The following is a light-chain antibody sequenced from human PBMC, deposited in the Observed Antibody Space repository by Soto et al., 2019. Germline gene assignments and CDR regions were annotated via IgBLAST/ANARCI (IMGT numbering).Light chain of an antibody. CDR2: YDD. CDR1: SSNIGNNA. CDR3: AAWDDSLKGLV. Sequence: QSVLTQPPSVSEAPRQRVTISCAGSSSNIGNNAVNWYQQLPGKAPKLLIYYDDLLPSGGSDRFSGSKSVTSSSLAISGLQSEDEADYYCAAWDDSLKGLVFGTWTKITVL. V-gene: IGLV1-36*01. J-gene: IGLJ1*01.